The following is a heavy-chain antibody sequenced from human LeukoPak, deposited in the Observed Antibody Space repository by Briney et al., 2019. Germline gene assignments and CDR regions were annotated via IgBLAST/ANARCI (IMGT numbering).Heavy chain of an antibody. D-gene: IGHD5-24*01. CDR1: GGSISSSSYY. V-gene: IGHV4-39*07. CDR2: IYYSGSA. J-gene: IGHJ4*02. CDR3: ASPMAWAHKRRDSDY. Sequence: SETLSLTCTVSGGSISSSSYYWGWIRQPPGKGLEGIGSIYYSGSAYYNPSLKSRVSISVDTSKNQFSLKLRSVTDADTAVYYCASPMAWAHKRRDSDYWGLGTLVTVSS.